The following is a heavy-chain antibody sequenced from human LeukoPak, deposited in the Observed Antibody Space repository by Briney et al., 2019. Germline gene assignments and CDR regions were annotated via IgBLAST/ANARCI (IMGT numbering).Heavy chain of an antibody. D-gene: IGHD3-10*01. CDR2: IYYSGTT. Sequence: SETLSLTCTVSGGSISSSHYYWGWIRQSPGKGLEWIGTIYYSGTTYYNPSLESRVTISEDTSKNHFSLTLRSMTAADTAVYYCARQISDYYYYYIDVGGKGTTVTVSS. J-gene: IGHJ6*03. CDR3: ARQISDYYYYYIDV. V-gene: IGHV4-39*01. CDR1: GGSISSSHYY.